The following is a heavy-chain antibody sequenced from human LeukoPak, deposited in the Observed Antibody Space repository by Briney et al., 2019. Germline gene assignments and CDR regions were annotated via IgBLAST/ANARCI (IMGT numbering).Heavy chain of an antibody. CDR2: IKQDGSEK. CDR1: GFTFSSYW. J-gene: IGHJ5*02. Sequence: GGSLRLSCAASGFTFSSYWMSWVRQAPGKGLERVANIKQDGSEKYYVDSVKGRFTISRDNAKNSLYLQMNSLRAEDTAVYYCARDRITIFGVVIPNNWFDPWGKGTLVTVSS. V-gene: IGHV3-7*01. CDR3: ARDRITIFGVVIPNNWFDP. D-gene: IGHD3-3*01.